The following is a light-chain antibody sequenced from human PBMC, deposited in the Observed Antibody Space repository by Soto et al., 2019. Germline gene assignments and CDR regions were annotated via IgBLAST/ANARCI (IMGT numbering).Light chain of an antibody. V-gene: IGKV3-20*01. CDR2: GAS. Sequence: EIVLTQSPGTLSLSPEERATLSCRASQSVSSSYLAWYQQKPGQAPRLLIYGASSRATGIPDRFSGSGSGTDFTLTISRLEPEDFAVYYCQQYGSSRAFGQGPKVEIK. CDR1: QSVSSSY. CDR3: QQYGSSRA. J-gene: IGKJ1*01.